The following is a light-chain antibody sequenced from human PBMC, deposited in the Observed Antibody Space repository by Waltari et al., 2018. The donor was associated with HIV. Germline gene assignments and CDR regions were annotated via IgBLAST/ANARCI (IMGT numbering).Light chain of an antibody. CDR3: QSADSNASLWV. J-gene: IGLJ3*02. Sequence: SYELTQPPSVSVSPGQTARLTCSGDALPKQYAYWYQPRPGQAPVLVIYKDTERPSGIPERFSGSSSGTTATLTIIGVQAQDEADYHCQSADSNASLWVFGGGTKLTVL. V-gene: IGLV3-25*03. CDR2: KDT. CDR1: ALPKQY.